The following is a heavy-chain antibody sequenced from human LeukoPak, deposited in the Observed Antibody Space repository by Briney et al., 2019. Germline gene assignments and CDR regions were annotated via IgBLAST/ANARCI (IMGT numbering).Heavy chain of an antibody. CDR1: GGTFSSYA. Sequence: GASVKVSCKASGGTFSSYAISWVRQAPGQGLEWMGRIIPILGIANYAQKFQGRVTITADKSTSTAYMELSSLRSEDTAVYYCAIRGTTVVTLAGYYGMDVWGQGTTVAVSS. V-gene: IGHV1-69*04. CDR2: IIPILGIA. CDR3: AIRGTTVVTLAGYYGMDV. J-gene: IGHJ6*02. D-gene: IGHD4-23*01.